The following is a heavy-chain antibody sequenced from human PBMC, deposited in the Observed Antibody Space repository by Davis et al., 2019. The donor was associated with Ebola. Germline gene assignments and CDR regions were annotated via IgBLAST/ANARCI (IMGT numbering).Heavy chain of an antibody. CDR1: GFSLSNARMG. CDR2: IFSNYEK. CDR3: ARSFPYDYVWGSYRYHYWFDP. D-gene: IGHD3-16*02. J-gene: IGHJ5*02. V-gene: IGHV2-26*01. Sequence: SGPTLVTPTETLTLTCTVSGFSLSNARMGVSWTRQPPGKALEWLAHIFSNYEKSYSTSLKSRLTISKDTSKSQVVLTMTNMDPVDTATYYCARSFPYDYVWGSYRYHYWFDPWGQGTLVTVSS.